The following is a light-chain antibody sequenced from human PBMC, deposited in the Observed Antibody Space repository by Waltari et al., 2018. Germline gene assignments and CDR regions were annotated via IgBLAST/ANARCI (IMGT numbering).Light chain of an antibody. CDR3: AAWDDSLNGPV. J-gene: IGLJ2*01. CDR2: SNN. CDR1: SSNIGSNT. Sequence: QSVLTQPPSASGTPGRRVTLPCSGSSSNIGSNTVKWYQQLPGTAPKLLIYSNNQRPSGVPDRFAGSKSGTSASLAISGLQSEDEADYYCAAWDDSLNGPVFGGGTKLTVL. V-gene: IGLV1-44*01.